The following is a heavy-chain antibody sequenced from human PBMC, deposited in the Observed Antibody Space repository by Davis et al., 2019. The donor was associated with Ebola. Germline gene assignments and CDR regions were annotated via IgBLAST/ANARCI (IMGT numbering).Heavy chain of an antibody. Sequence: AASVKVSCKASGGTFSSYAISWVRQAPGQGLEWMGGIIPIFGTANYAQKFQGRVTITRDTSASTAYMELSSLRSEDTAVYYCARGGIYSGYGDYWGQGTLVTVSS. CDR3: ARGGIYSGYGDY. J-gene: IGHJ4*02. CDR2: IIPIFGTA. D-gene: IGHD5-12*01. CDR1: GGTFSSYA. V-gene: IGHV1-69*05.